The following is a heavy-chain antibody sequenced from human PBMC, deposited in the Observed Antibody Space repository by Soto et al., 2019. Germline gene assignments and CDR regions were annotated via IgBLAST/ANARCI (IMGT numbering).Heavy chain of an antibody. CDR2: IKSKTDGGTT. V-gene: IGHV3-15*07. D-gene: IGHD3-22*01. Sequence: PGGSLRLSCEASGFTFSSAWMNWVRQAPGKGLEWVGRIKSKTDGGTTDYAPPVKGRFTISRDDSSNMLYLQMGSLKIDDSAVYYCSKGYRVTRIVLVNYFDYWGQGTQVTVSS. J-gene: IGHJ4*02. CDR3: SKGYRVTRIVLVNYFDY. CDR1: GFTFSSAW.